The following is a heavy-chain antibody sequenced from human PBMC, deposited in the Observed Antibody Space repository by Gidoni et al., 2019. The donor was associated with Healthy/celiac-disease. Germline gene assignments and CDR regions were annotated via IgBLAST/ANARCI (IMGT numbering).Heavy chain of an antibody. Sequence: QITLKESGPTLVKPTQTLTLTCTFSGFSLSTSGLDVGWIRQPPGKALEWLALIYWDDDKRYSPYLKSRLTITKETSKNQVVLTMTNMDPVDTATYYCAHMPYDFWSGYEPYNWFDPWGQGTLVTVSS. CDR1: GFSLSTSGLD. V-gene: IGHV2-5*02. J-gene: IGHJ5*02. CDR3: AHMPYDFWSGYEPYNWFDP. D-gene: IGHD3-3*01. CDR2: IYWDDDK.